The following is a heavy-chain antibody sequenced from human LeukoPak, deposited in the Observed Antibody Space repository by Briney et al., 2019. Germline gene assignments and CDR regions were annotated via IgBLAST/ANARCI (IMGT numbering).Heavy chain of an antibody. Sequence: GGSLRLSCAASGFTFSSYSMNWVRQAPGKGLEWVSSISSSSSYIYYADSVKGRFTISRDNAKNSLYLQMNSLRAEDTAVYYCARDPTIVVVKPEPDAFGIWGQGTMVTVSS. D-gene: IGHD3-22*01. CDR3: ARDPTIVVVKPEPDAFGI. J-gene: IGHJ3*02. V-gene: IGHV3-21*01. CDR1: GFTFSSYS. CDR2: ISSSSSYI.